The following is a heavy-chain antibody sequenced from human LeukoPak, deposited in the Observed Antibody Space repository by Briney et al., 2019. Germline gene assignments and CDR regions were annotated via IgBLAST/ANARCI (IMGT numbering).Heavy chain of an antibody. Sequence: LVKVSCKASGFTFTSSSMQWVRQARGQRLEWIGWIVVGSGNTDYAQKFQERVTITRDMSTSTAYMELSSLRSEDTAVYYCAALGYGPSPWGTNWGQGTLVTVSS. CDR3: AALGYGPSPWGTN. V-gene: IGHV1-58*02. CDR2: IVVGSGNT. D-gene: IGHD5-12*01. J-gene: IGHJ4*02. CDR1: GFTFTSSS.